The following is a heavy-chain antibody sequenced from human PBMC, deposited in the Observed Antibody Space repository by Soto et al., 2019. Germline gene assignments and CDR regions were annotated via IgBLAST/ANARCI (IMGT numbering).Heavy chain of an antibody. CDR1: GFTVSNNY. V-gene: IGHV3-53*01. CDR2: IYSGGYT. J-gene: IGHJ4*02. D-gene: IGHD3-10*01. CDR3: APHPGGGGY. Sequence: EVQLVESGGGLIQPGGSLRLSCAVSGFTVSNNYMSWVRQAPGKGLEGVSVIYSGGYTAYGDSVKGRFTISRDNSKNPLILQRNRRRADHPACYYGAPHPGGGGYWGQGTLVTVSS.